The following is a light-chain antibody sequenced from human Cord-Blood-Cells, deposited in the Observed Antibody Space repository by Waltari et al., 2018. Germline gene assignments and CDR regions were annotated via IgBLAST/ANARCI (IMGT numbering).Light chain of an antibody. CDR1: SCDVGGYHY. V-gene: IGLV2-14*01. J-gene: IGLJ2*01. CDR2: DVI. Sequence: QSALTQPASVSGSPGQSITISCTGTSCDVGGYHYVSWYQQHPGKAPKLMIYDVINRPSVVSNRFSGSKSGNSASLTISGLQAEDEADYYCSSYTSSSTLVFGGGTKLTVL. CDR3: SSYTSSSTLV.